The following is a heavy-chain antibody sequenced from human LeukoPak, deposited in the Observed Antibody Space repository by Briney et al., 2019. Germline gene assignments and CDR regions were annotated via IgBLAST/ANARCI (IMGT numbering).Heavy chain of an antibody. Sequence: SETLSLTCTVSGGSISSGGYYWSWIRQPPGKGLEWIGYIYHSGSTYYNPSLKSRVTISVDTSKNQFSLKLSSVTAADTAVYYCARPNYYDSSGYPINAFDIWGQGTMVTVSS. J-gene: IGHJ3*02. D-gene: IGHD3-22*01. CDR2: IYHSGST. CDR3: ARPNYYDSSGYPINAFDI. V-gene: IGHV4-30-2*01. CDR1: GGSISSGGYY.